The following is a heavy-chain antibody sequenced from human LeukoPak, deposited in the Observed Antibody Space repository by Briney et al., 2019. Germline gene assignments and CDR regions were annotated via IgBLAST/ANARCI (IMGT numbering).Heavy chain of an antibody. J-gene: IGHJ5*02. Sequence: GASVKVSCKASGYTFTGYYMHWVRQAPGQGLEWMGWINPNSGGTNYAQKFQGKVTMTGDTSISTAYMELSRLRSDDTAVYYCARTRGYSYGYLSGIDRHWFDPWGQGTLVTVSS. CDR1: GYTFTGYY. CDR2: INPNSGGT. CDR3: ARTRGYSYGYLSGIDRHWFDP. V-gene: IGHV1-2*02. D-gene: IGHD5-18*01.